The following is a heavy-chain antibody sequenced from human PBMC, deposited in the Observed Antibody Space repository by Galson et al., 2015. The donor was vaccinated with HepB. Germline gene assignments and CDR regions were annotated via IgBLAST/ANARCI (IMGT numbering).Heavy chain of an antibody. V-gene: IGHV3-30-3*01. J-gene: IGHJ5*02. CDR2: ISYDGSKK. CDR3: ARDGRRIGAAGLQWFDP. CDR1: GFTFSFYP. D-gene: IGHD6-13*01. Sequence: SLRLSCAASGFTFSFYPMHWVRQAPGKGLEWVAVISYDGSKKYYADSVKGRFTITRDNSKNTLYLQMNSLRTQEAAVYYCARDGRRIGAAGLQWFDPRGQGTLVTVSS.